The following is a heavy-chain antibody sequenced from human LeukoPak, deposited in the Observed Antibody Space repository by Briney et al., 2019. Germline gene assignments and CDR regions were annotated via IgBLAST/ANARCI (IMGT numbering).Heavy chain of an antibody. CDR2: IRPYDGDT. J-gene: IGHJ5*02. CDR3: ARDYCTRGGDCYKEDLFDP. CDR1: GYTFAIYG. D-gene: IGHD2-21*02. Sequence: GASVTVSCKASGYTFAIYGISWVRPAPGQGLEWMAWIRPYDGDTNYAQNFEGRVTMITETSTSTAYMELRSLRSDDTAIYYCARDYCTRGGDCYKEDLFDPWGQGTLVTVS. V-gene: IGHV1-18*01.